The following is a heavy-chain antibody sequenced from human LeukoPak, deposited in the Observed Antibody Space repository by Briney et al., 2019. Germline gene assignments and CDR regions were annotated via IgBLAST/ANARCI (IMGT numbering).Heavy chain of an antibody. D-gene: IGHD2-15*01. CDR1: GGPFSGYY. Sequence: SETLSLTCAVYGGPFSGYYWSWIRQPPGKGLEWIGEINHSGSTNYNPSLKSRVTISVDTSKNQFSLKLSSVTAADTAVYYCASGYCSGGSCYFPPRYWGQGTLVTVSS. V-gene: IGHV4-34*01. CDR2: INHSGST. J-gene: IGHJ4*02. CDR3: ASGYCSGGSCYFPPRY.